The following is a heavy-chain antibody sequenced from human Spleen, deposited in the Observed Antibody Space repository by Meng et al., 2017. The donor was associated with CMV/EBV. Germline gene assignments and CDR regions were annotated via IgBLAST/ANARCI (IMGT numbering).Heavy chain of an antibody. Sequence: SCKASEYTFTTYYIRWVRQAPGEGLEWLGMINLSGGRTNYARKFQGRVTMARDTSTSTVYMELSSLRSDDTAVYYCASLTEDRFDYWGQGTLVTVSS. D-gene: IGHD3-9*01. V-gene: IGHV1-46*01. CDR1: EYTFTTYY. J-gene: IGHJ4*02. CDR3: ASLTEDRFDY. CDR2: INLSGGRT.